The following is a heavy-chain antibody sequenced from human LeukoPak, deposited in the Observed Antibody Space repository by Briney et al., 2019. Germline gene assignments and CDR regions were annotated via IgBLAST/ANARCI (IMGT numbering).Heavy chain of an antibody. D-gene: IGHD6-13*01. CDR3: AKAYSSSLYGDAFHI. J-gene: IGHJ3*02. Sequence: PGGSLRLSCSGSGFTFKFYAMTGVRQAPGKGVEWVLCITGYASVTYDADSVKGRFNISRDNSKNTLYLQLNSLRVEDTAVYYCAKAYSSSLYGDAFHIWSQGTKVTVSP. V-gene: IGHV3-23*01. CDR1: GFTFKFYA. CDR2: ITGYASVT.